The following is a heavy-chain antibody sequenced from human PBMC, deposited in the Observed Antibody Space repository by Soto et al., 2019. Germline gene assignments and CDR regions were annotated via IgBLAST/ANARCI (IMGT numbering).Heavy chain of an antibody. Sequence: QVQLVQSGAEVKKPGSSVKVSCKASGGTFSSYAISWVRQAPGQGLEWMGGIIPIFGTANYAQKFQGRVTITADESTRKAYMELSSLSSEGTAVYYCARERYGGTYYFDYWGQGTLVTVSS. V-gene: IGHV1-69*12. CDR3: ARERYGGTYYFDY. CDR2: IIPIFGTA. J-gene: IGHJ4*02. D-gene: IGHD2-15*01. CDR1: GGTFSSYA.